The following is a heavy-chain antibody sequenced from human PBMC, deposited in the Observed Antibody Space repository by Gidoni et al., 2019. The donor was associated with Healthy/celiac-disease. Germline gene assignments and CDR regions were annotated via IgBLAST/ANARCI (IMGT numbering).Heavy chain of an antibody. V-gene: IGHV3-30-3*01. CDR2: ISYDGSNK. Sequence: QVQLVESGGGVVQPGRSLRLSCAASGFTLGSSAMPWVRQAPGKGLEWVAVISYDGSNKYYADSVKGRFTISRDNSKNTLYLQMNSLRAEDTAVYYCARDGPRDSSSWYGAEDYYYYMDVWGKGTTVTVSS. J-gene: IGHJ6*03. D-gene: IGHD6-13*01. CDR3: ARDGPRDSSSWYGAEDYYYYMDV. CDR1: GFTLGSSA.